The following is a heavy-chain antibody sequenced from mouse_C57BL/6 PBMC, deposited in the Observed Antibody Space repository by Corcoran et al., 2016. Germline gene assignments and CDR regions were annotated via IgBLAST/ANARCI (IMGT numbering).Heavy chain of an antibody. J-gene: IGHJ3*01. CDR3: ARSITTVVEGFAY. CDR1: GYTFTDYY. Sequence: QVQLKQSGADLVRPGASVKLSCKASGYTFTDYYINWVKQRPGQGLEWIARIYPGSGNTYYNEKFKGKATLTAENSSSTAYMQLSSLTSEDSAVYFCARSITTVVEGFAYWGQGTLVTVSA. D-gene: IGHD1-1*01. CDR2: IYPGSGNT. V-gene: IGHV1-76*01.